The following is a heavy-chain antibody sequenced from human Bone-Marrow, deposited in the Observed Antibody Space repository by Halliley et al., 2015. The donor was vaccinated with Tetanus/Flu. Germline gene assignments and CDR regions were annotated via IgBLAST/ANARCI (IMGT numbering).Heavy chain of an antibody. V-gene: IGHV3-43*02. CDR3: AKGIYTNFSYGMDV. Sequence: VSLISAGSHFTHYADSVKGRLTISRDDATNSLYLQMNSLRSEDTALYFCAKGIYTNFSYGMDVWGQGTAVTVSS. CDR2: ISAGSHFT. D-gene: IGHD2-2*02. J-gene: IGHJ6*02.